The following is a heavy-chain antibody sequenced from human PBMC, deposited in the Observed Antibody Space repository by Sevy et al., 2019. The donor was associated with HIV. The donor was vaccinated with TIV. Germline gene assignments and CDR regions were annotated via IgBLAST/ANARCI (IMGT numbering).Heavy chain of an antibody. CDR3: AGEGGAKQLVLRATYYYYGMDV. D-gene: IGHD6-6*01. CDR2: INSDGSST. Sequence: GGSLRLSCAASGFTFSSYWMHWVRQAPGKGLVWVSRINSDGSSTSYADSVKGRFTISRDNAKNTLYQQMNSLRAEDTAVYYCAGEGGAKQLVLRATYYYYGMDVWGQGTTVTVSS. V-gene: IGHV3-74*01. CDR1: GFTFSSYW. J-gene: IGHJ6*02.